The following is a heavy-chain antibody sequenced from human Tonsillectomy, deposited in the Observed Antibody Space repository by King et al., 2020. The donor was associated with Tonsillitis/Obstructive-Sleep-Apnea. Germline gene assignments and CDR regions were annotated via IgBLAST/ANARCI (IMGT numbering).Heavy chain of an antibody. D-gene: IGHD3-22*01. CDR3: ARDYYDSSGYYHGYFQH. CDR2: SRPNNGDT. Sequence: QLVQSGAEVKKPGASVKVSCKASGYTFTNYDITWVRQAPGQGLEWMGWSRPNNGDTNYAQKLQGRVTMTSDTSTNTAYMELRSLRSDDTAVYYCARDYYDSSGYYHGYFQHWGQGTLVTVSS. J-gene: IGHJ1*01. V-gene: IGHV1-18*01. CDR1: GYTFTNYD.